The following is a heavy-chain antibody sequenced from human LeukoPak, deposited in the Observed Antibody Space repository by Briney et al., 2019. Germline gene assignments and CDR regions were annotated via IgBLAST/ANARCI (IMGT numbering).Heavy chain of an antibody. D-gene: IGHD3-10*01. CDR1: GFTFSSYA. CDR3: AKGQSMVRGVITDDAFDI. V-gene: IGHV3-23*01. CDR2: ISGSGGST. Sequence: GESLKISCAASGFTFSSYAMSWVRQAPGKGLEWVSAISGSGGSTYYADSVKGRFTISRDNSKNTLYLQMNSLRAEDTAVYYCAKGQSMVRGVITDDAFDIWGQGTMVTVSS. J-gene: IGHJ3*02.